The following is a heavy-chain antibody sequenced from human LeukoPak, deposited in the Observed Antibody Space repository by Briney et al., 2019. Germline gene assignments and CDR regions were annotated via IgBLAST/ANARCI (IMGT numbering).Heavy chain of an antibody. CDR1: GYTFTGYY. CDR2: INPNSGGT. J-gene: IGHJ4*02. Sequence: ASVKVSCKASGYTFTGYYMHWVRQAPGQGLEWMGWINPNSGGTNYAQKFQGWVTMTRDTSISTAYMELSRLRSDDTAVYYCARGGGVNSSSWSKRGDYWGQGTLVTVSS. V-gene: IGHV1-2*04. CDR3: ARGGGVNSSSWSKRGDY. D-gene: IGHD6-13*01.